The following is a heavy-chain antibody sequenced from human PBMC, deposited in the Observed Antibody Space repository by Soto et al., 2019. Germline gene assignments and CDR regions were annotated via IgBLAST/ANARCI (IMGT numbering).Heavy chain of an antibody. CDR1: GFTFSSYA. D-gene: IGHD2-15*01. CDR2: ISGSGGST. V-gene: IGHV3-23*01. CDR3: AKTASIVVVVAATTDFDY. Sequence: GGSLRLSCAASGFTFSSYAMSWVRQAPGKGLEWVSAISGSGGSTYYADSVKGRFTISRDNSKNTLYLQMNSLRAEDTAVYYCAKTASIVVVVAATTDFDYWGQGTLVTVSS. J-gene: IGHJ4*02.